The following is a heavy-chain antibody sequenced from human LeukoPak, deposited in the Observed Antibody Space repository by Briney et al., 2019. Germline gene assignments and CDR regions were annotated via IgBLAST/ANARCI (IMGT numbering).Heavy chain of an antibody. J-gene: IGHJ5*02. D-gene: IGHD3-10*01. CDR2: INPNSGGT. Sequence: GASVKVSCKASGYTFTGYYMHWVRQAPGQGLEWMGWINPNSGGTNYAQKFQGRVTMTRDTSISTAYMELSRLRSDDTAVYYCARITMVRGVISWFDPWGQGTPVTVSS. CDR1: GYTFTGYY. CDR3: ARITMVRGVISWFDP. V-gene: IGHV1-2*02.